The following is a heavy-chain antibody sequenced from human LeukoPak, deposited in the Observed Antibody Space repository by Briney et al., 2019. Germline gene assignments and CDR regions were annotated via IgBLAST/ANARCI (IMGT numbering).Heavy chain of an antibody. V-gene: IGHV1-2*06. Sequence: GASVKVSCKASGYTFTGYYIHWVRQAPGQGLEWMGRINPNGGGTNYAQKFQGRVTMTSDTSISTAYMGLSRLRSDDTAVYYCARERKITIFGVACDYWGQGTLVTVSS. CDR1: GYTFTGYY. D-gene: IGHD3-3*01. CDR3: ARERKITIFGVACDY. CDR2: INPNGGGT. J-gene: IGHJ4*02.